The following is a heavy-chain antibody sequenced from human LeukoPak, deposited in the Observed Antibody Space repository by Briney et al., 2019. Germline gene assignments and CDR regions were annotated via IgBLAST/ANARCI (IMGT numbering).Heavy chain of an antibody. V-gene: IGHV4-34*01. CDR3: ACGYSYGFDY. CDR1: GGSFSGYY. Sequence: PSETLSLTCAVYGGSFSGYYWSWIRQPPGKGLEWIGEINHSGSTNYNPSLKSRVPISVDTSKNQFSLKLSSVTAADTAVYYCACGYSYGFDYWGQGTLVTVSS. D-gene: IGHD5-18*01. J-gene: IGHJ4*02. CDR2: INHSGST.